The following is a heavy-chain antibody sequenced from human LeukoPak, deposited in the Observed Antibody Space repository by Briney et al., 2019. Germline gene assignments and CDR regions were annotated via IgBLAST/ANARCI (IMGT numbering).Heavy chain of an antibody. D-gene: IGHD3-22*01. V-gene: IGHV1-2*02. CDR1: GYTFTDYY. CDR3: ARAEYYYDSSGYLVDY. Sequence: ASVKVSCKASGYTFTDYYMYWVRQAPGQGPEWMGWVNLNSGGTQYVQKFQGRVTMTRDTSISTAYMELTSLTSDDTAMYYCARAEYYYDSSGYLVDYWGQGTLVTVSS. J-gene: IGHJ4*02. CDR2: VNLNSGGT.